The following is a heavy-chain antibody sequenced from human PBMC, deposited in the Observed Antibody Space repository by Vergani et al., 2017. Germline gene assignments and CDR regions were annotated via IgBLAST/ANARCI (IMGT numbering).Heavy chain of an antibody. CDR2: ISSSSSYI. CDR3: ARGSIVVVPAAIRYYYYYGMDV. CDR1: GFTFSSYS. Sequence: EVQLVDSGGGLVQPGGSLRLSCAASGFTFSSYSMNWVRQAPGKGLEWVSSISSSSSYIYYADSVKGRFTISRDNAKNSLYLQMNSLRAEDTAVYYCARGSIVVVPAAIRYYYYYGMDVWGQGTTVTVSS. V-gene: IGHV3-21*01. J-gene: IGHJ6*02. D-gene: IGHD2-2*01.